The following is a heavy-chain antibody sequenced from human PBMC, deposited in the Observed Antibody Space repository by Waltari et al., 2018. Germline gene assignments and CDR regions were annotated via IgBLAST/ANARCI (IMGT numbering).Heavy chain of an antibody. CDR2: IYSGITT. J-gene: IGHJ4*02. Sequence: EVNLVESGGGLVQPGGCLRLACAASGFLVAASSMTWVRQAPGKGLEWVSVIYSGITTYYADSAKDRFIISRDNSKNTLFLQMNSLRAEDTAVYYCARGHCTGGSCHSGDNFDLWGQGTLVTVSS. V-gene: IGHV3-53*03. CDR1: GFLVAASS. CDR3: ARGHCTGGSCHSGDNFDL. D-gene: IGHD2-15*01.